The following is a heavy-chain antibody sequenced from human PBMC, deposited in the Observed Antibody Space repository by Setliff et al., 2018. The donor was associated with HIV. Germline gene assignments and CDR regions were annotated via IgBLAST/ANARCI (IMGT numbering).Heavy chain of an antibody. CDR1: GYSFARYG. CDR2: ISCFNGNT. V-gene: IGHV1-18*01. J-gene: IGHJ3*02. Sequence: ASVKVSCKASGYSFARYGLSWVRQAPGQGLEWMGWISCFNGNTKYAQSFQDRVAMTTETATSTAYIEMRSLRSDDAAVYFCARVPYRGAWFSGGHDAFDIWGQGTMVTVSS. CDR3: ARVPYRGAWFSGGHDAFDI. D-gene: IGHD6-19*01.